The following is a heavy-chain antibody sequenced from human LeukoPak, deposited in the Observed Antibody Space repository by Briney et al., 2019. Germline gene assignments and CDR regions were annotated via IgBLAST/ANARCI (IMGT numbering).Heavy chain of an antibody. CDR1: GFTFSSYA. D-gene: IGHD3-10*01. J-gene: IGHJ4*02. V-gene: IGHV3-23*01. Sequence: GGSLRLSCAASGFTFSSYAMSWVRQAPGKGLEWVSAITGSGGSTDYADSVKGRFTISRDNSRNTLYLQMSSLRAEDTAVYHCAKAPMVRGVIIADYWGQGTLVSVYS. CDR2: ITGSGGST. CDR3: AKAPMVRGVIIADY.